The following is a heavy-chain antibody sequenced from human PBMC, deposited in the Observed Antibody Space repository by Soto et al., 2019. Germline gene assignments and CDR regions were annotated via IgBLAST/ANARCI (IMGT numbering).Heavy chain of an antibody. CDR1: GGTFSSYA. D-gene: IGHD5-18*01. CDR2: IIPVFGTG. CDR3: ARVGGTRGYTYGLDY. Sequence: QVQLVQSGAEVKKPGSSVKVSCKASGGTFSSYAISWVRQAPGQGLEWMGGIIPVFGTGIYAQKFQGRVTITADKSTNTAYMELSSLRSEDTAVYFCARVGGTRGYTYGLDYWGQGTLVTVSS. V-gene: IGHV1-69*06. J-gene: IGHJ4*02.